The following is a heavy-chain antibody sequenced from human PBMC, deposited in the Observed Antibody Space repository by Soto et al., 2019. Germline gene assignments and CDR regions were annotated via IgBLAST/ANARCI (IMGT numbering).Heavy chain of an antibody. CDR3: ARCPHEFWTSYWFDP. Sequence: ASVKVSCKTSGYTFNTYGINWVRQAPGQGLELMGWISAYDGKTTYAEKFQGRVTLTTDTSTSTAYMELRSLRSDDTAIYYCARCPHEFWTSYWFDPWGQGTPVTVSS. J-gene: IGHJ5*02. CDR2: ISAYDGKT. CDR1: GYTFNTYG. D-gene: IGHD3-3*01. V-gene: IGHV1-18*01.